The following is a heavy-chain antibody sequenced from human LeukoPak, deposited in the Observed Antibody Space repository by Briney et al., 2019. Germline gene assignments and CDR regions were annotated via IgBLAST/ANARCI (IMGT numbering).Heavy chain of an antibody. J-gene: IGHJ6*02. CDR1: GFTFRSYW. V-gene: IGHV3-7*01. Sequence: GGSLRLSCAASGFTFRSYWMIWVRQAPGKGLEWVANIKQDGSEKYYVDSVKGRFTISRDNAKNSLYLQMNSLRAEDTAVYYCARDGPSSLVADTYYGMDVWGQGTTVTVSS. D-gene: IGHD2-15*01. CDR2: IKQDGSEK. CDR3: ARDGPSSLVADTYYGMDV.